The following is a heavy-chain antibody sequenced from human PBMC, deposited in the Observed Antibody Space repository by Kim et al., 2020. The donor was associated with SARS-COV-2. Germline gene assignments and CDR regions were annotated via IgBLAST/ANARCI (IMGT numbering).Heavy chain of an antibody. CDR3: ARGGAAATGDFDY. D-gene: IGHD6-13*01. CDR2: IFRDGST. J-gene: IGHJ4*02. V-gene: IGHV3-53*04. CDR1: GFSVSSNY. Sequence: GGSLRLSCAASGFSVSSNYMTWVRQTPGKGLEWVSVIFRDGSTYYIDSVKGRFTISRHTSENTLYLQMNSLRVEDTAVYFCARGGAAATGDFDYWGQGAL.